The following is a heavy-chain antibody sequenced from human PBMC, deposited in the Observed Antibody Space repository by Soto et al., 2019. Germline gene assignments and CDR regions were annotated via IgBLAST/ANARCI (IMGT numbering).Heavy chain of an antibody. CDR1: GYTFTAYY. V-gene: IGHV1-2*02. Sequence: QVQLVQSGAEMKKPGASVKVSCESSGYTFTAYYIHWVRQAPGHGLEWMGWINPNGGGTKYAQKVQGRVTMTRDTSINTAYMELTRLTSDDTAVYYCARAVHTLIQGVRFRVDQWGQGTLLSVSS. CDR2: INPNGGGT. J-gene: IGHJ4*02. D-gene: IGHD3-10*01. CDR3: ARAVHTLIQGVRFRVDQ.